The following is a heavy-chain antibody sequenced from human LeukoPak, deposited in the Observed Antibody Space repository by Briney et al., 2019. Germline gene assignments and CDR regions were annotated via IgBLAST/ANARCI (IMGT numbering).Heavy chain of an antibody. J-gene: IGHJ5*02. CDR2: IIPIFGTA. CDR3: ARTSSSFTYENWFDP. D-gene: IGHD6-13*01. Sequence: GASVKVSCKASGGTFSSYAISWVRQAPGQGLEWMGGIIPIFGTANYAQKFQGRVTITADESTSTAYMELSSLRSEDTAVYYCARTSSSFTYENWFDPWGQGTLVTVSS. V-gene: IGHV1-69*13. CDR1: GGTFSSYA.